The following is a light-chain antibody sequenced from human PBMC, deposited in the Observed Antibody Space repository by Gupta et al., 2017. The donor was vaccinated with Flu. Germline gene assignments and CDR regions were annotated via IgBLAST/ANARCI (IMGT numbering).Light chain of an antibody. CDR3: QQEDSYPWT. V-gene: IGKV1-5*03. Sequence: DIQMTQSPSTLSASLGARVTFTCRASQNIDSWLAWYQQRPGKAPRLLIYKASNLESGVPSRFSGSGSGTEFTLAISSLQPDDLATYYCQQEDSYPWTFGQGTKVII. CDR1: QNIDSW. CDR2: KAS. J-gene: IGKJ1*01.